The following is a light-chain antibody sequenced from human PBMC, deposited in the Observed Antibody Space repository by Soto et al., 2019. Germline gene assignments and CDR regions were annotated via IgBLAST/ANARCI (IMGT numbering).Light chain of an antibody. CDR1: QSINDW. Sequence: DIQMTQSPSTLSASVGDRVTITCRASQSINDWLAWYQLKPGKAPKLLIFDASNLESGVPSRFSGSGIGREFSLTITSLQPDDFATYYCQQYNAFSPTWTFGQGTKVEVK. CDR2: DAS. V-gene: IGKV1-5*01. J-gene: IGKJ1*01. CDR3: QQYNAFSPTWT.